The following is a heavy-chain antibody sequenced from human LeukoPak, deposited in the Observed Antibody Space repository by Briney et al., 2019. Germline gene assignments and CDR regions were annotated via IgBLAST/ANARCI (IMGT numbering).Heavy chain of an antibody. CDR1: GFTLSSYA. Sequence: GGSLRLSCAATGFTLSSYAMSWARQAPGKGLEWVSAISDTGNTYHADSVKGRFTISRDSSKNTLFLQMNRLRPEDAAVYYCAKAPVTTCRGAFCYPFDYWGLGTLVTVSS. V-gene: IGHV3-23*01. CDR3: AKAPVTTCRGAFCYPFDY. CDR2: ISDTGNT. D-gene: IGHD2-15*01. J-gene: IGHJ4*02.